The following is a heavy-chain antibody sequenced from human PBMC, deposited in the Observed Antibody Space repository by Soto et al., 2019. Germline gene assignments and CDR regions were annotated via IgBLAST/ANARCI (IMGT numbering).Heavy chain of an antibody. V-gene: IGHV1-69*13. CDR3: ARGTVLATFSDAFDI. CDR2: IIPIFGTA. CDR1: GGTFSSYA. Sequence: SVKVSCKASGGTFSSYAISWVRQAPGQGLEWMGGIIPIFGTANYAQKFQGRVTITAAESTSTAYMELSSLRSEDTAVYYCARGTVLATFSDAFDIWGQGTMVTVSS. D-gene: IGHD5-12*01. J-gene: IGHJ3*02.